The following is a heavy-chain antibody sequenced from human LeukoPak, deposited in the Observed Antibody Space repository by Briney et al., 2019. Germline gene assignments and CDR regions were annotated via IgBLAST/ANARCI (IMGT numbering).Heavy chain of an antibody. Sequence: GGSLRLSCAASGFTFSRYWMSWVRLAPGKGLEWVANIEQDGSEKYYVDSVKGRFTISRDNAKNSLYLQMNSLRAEDTAVYYCAREFCSGANCYPMGAFDMWGQGTMVTVSS. CDR2: IEQDGSEK. CDR1: GFTFSRYW. CDR3: AREFCSGANCYPMGAFDM. V-gene: IGHV3-7*01. J-gene: IGHJ3*02. D-gene: IGHD2-15*01.